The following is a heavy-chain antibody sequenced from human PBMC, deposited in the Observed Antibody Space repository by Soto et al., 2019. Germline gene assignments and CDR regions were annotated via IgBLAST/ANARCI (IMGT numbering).Heavy chain of an antibody. D-gene: IGHD4-17*01. CDR2: ISSNSDTI. J-gene: IGHJ4*02. Sequence: EVQLVESGGGLVQPGRSLRLSCVASGFTAADYAMHWVRQAPGKGLEWVSGISSNSDTIDYADSVKGRFTISRDNAKNSLFLQMNRLRPEDTALYYCAKDMKWGWMTTIHYFDSWGQGTLVTVSS. V-gene: IGHV3-9*02. CDR3: AKDMKWGWMTTIHYFDS. CDR1: GFTAADYA.